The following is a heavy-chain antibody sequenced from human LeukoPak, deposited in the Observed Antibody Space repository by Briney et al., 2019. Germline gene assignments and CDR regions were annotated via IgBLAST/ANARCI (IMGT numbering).Heavy chain of an antibody. CDR1: GFTFSSYS. V-gene: IGHV3-21*01. CDR3: ARGIVAAGNIDY. Sequence: GGSLRLSCAAYGFTFSSYSMNWVRQAPGKGLEWVSFISTSSSYIYYADSVKGRFTISRDNAKNSLYLEMNSLRAEDTAVYYCARGIVAAGNIDYWGQGTLVTVSS. CDR2: ISTSSSYI. J-gene: IGHJ4*02. D-gene: IGHD6-13*01.